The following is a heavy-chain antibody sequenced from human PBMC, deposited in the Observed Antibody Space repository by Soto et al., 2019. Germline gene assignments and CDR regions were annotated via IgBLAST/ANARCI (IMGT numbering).Heavy chain of an antibody. D-gene: IGHD3-10*01. J-gene: IGHJ5*02. CDR1: GGSFSGYY. CDR3: ARGSIRWFGESPGSWFDP. Sequence: SETLSLTSAVYGGSFSGYYWSWIRQPPGKGLEWIGEINHSGSTNYNPSLKSRVTISVDTSKNQFSLKLSSVTAADTAVYYCARGSIRWFGESPGSWFDPWGQVTLVTV. V-gene: IGHV4-34*01. CDR2: INHSGST.